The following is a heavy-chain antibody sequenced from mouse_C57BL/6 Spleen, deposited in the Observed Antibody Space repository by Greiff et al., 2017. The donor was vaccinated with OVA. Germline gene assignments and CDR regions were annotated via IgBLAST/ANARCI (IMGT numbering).Heavy chain of an antibody. V-gene: IGHV14-2*01. CDR3: ARGSLPFAY. D-gene: IGHD6-1*01. CDR1: GFNIKDYY. Sequence: EVQLQQSGAELVKPGASVKLSCTASGFNIKDYYMHWVKQRTEQGLEWIGRIDPEDGETKYAPKFQGKATLTADTSSNTAYLQLSSLTSEDTAVYYCARGSLPFAYWGQGTLVTVSA. CDR2: IDPEDGET. J-gene: IGHJ3*01.